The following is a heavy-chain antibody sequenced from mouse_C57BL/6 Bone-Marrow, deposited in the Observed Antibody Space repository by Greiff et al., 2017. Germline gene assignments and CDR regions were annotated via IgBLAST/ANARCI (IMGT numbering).Heavy chain of an antibody. D-gene: IGHD2-3*01. CDR1: GYTFTSYW. Sequence: VQLQQPGAELVKPGASVKLSCKASGYTFTSYWMHWVKQRPGQGLEWIGMIHPNSGSTNYNEKFKSKATLTVDKSSSTAYMQLSSLTSEDSAVYYCALYDGYPCYFDYWGQGTTLTVSS. CDR3: ALYDGYPCYFDY. J-gene: IGHJ2*01. V-gene: IGHV1-64*01. CDR2: IHPNSGST.